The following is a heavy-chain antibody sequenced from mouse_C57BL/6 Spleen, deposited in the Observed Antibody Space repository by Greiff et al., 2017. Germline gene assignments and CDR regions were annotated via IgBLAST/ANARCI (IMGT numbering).Heavy chain of an antibody. CDR3: ARSDSSGSFFAY. CDR2: INPNNGGT. V-gene: IGHV1-18*01. Sequence: EVKLQQSGPELVKPGASVKIPCKASGYTFTDYNMDWVKQSHGKSLEWIGDINPNNGGTIYNQKFKGKATLTVDKSSSTAYMELRSLTSEDTAVYYCARSDSSGSFFAYWGQGTLVTVSA. J-gene: IGHJ3*01. CDR1: GYTFTDYN. D-gene: IGHD3-2*02.